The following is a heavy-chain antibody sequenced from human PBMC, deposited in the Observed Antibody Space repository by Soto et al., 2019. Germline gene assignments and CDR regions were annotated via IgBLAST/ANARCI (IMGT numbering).Heavy chain of an antibody. CDR1: GFTFSSYA. V-gene: IGHV3-30-3*01. J-gene: IGHJ6*02. CDR3: ARDLGYSSSYYYYGMDV. Sequence: GGSLRLSCAASGFTFSSYAMHWVRQAPGKGLEWVAVISYDGSNKYYADSVKGRFTISRDNSKNTLYLQMNSLRAEDTAVYYCARDLGYSSSYYYYGMDVWGQGTTVTVSS. D-gene: IGHD6-13*01. CDR2: ISYDGSNK.